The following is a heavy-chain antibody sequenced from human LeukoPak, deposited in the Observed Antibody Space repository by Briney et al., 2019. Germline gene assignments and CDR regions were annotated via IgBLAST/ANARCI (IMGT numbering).Heavy chain of an antibody. D-gene: IGHD6-13*01. Sequence: GGSLRLSCAASGFTFSTYSMTWVRQAPGKGLEWVSVIGGSGETTFYADSVRGRFTISRDNSKNTPYLQMNSLRAEDSAIYYCARGRTGYIPDYWGQGTLVTVSS. CDR1: GFTFSTYS. V-gene: IGHV3-23*01. CDR3: ARGRTGYIPDY. CDR2: IGGSGETT. J-gene: IGHJ4*02.